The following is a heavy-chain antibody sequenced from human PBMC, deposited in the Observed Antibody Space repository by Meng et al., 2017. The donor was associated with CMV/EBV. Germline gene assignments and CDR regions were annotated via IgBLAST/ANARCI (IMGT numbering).Heavy chain of an antibody. CDR3: ARNQWLGPFDY. V-gene: IGHV4-34*01. J-gene: IGHJ4*02. CDR1: GGSSSGNY. CDR2: INHSGST. Sequence: WAVYGGSSSGNYWGWIRQPPGKGREWIGEINHSGSTNYNPSLKSRVTISVDTSKNQFSLKLSSVTAADTAVYYCARNQWLGPFDYWGQGTLVTVSS. D-gene: IGHD6-19*01.